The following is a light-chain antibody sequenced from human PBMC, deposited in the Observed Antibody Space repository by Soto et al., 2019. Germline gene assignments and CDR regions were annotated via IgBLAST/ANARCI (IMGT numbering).Light chain of an antibody. V-gene: IGKV3-15*01. CDR2: AAS. J-gene: IGKJ4*01. CDR1: QSVSSN. Sequence: EIVLTQSPVTPSVSPGERATLSCRASQSVSSNLAWYQQKPGQTPRLLIYAASTRATGVPARFSGSGSGTEFTLTINSLQSEDFAVYYCQHYHSWPLTFGGGTKVDIK. CDR3: QHYHSWPLT.